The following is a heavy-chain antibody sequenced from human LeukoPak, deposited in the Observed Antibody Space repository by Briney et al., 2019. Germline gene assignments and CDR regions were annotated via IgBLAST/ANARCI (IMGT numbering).Heavy chain of an antibody. CDR1: GYTLTELS. CDR3: ATTPRYFDWLLAIDY. V-gene: IGHV1-24*01. Sequence: ASVKVSCKVSGYTLTELSMHWVRQAPGKGPEWMGGFDPEDGETIYAQKFQGRVTMTEDTSTDTAYMELSSLRSEDTAVYYCATTPRYFDWLLAIDYWGQGTLVTVSS. J-gene: IGHJ4*02. CDR2: FDPEDGET. D-gene: IGHD3-9*01.